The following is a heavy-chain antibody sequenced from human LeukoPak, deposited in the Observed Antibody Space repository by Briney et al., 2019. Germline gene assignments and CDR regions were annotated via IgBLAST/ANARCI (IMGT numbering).Heavy chain of an antibody. V-gene: IGHV1-18*01. CDR3: ARMLPESYYYYYYGMDV. D-gene: IGHD2-8*01. CDR1: GYTFTSYG. Sequence: GASVKVSCKASGYTFTSYGISWVRQAPGQGLEWMGWISAYNGNTNYAQKLQGRVTMTTDTSTSTAYMELRSLRSDDTAVYYCARMLPESYYYYYYGMDVWGQGTTVTVSS. J-gene: IGHJ6*02. CDR2: ISAYNGNT.